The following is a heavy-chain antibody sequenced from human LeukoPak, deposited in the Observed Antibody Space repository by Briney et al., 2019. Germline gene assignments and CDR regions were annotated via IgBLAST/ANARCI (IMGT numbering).Heavy chain of an antibody. CDR3: AKDTLKYCSSTSCYSN. CDR2: ISGSGGST. Sequence: GGSLRLSCAASGFTFSSYAMSWVRQAPGKGLEWVSAISGSGGSTYYADSVKGRFTTSRDNSKNTLYLQMNSLRAEDTAVYYCAKDTLKYCSSTSCYSNWGQGTLVTVSS. D-gene: IGHD2-2*01. J-gene: IGHJ4*02. V-gene: IGHV3-23*01. CDR1: GFTFSSYA.